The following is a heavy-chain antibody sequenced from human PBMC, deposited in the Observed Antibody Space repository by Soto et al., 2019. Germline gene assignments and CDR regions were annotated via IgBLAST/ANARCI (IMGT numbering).Heavy chain of an antibody. CDR2: IKSKTDGGTT. D-gene: IGHD6-19*01. CDR1: GFTFSNAW. V-gene: IGHV3-15*07. CDR3: TTAPCIAVAGTCAP. Sequence: EVQLVESGGGLVQPGGSLRLSCAASGFTFSNAWMNWVRQAPGKGLEWVGRIKSKTDGGTTDYAAPVKGRFTISRDDSKNTLYLQMNSLKTEDTAVYYCTTAPCIAVAGTCAPWGQGTLVTVSS. J-gene: IGHJ5*02.